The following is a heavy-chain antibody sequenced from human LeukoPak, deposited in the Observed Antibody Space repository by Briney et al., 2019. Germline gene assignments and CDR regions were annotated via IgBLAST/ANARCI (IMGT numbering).Heavy chain of an antibody. CDR3: ARPLRFGELILGYFDL. CDR2: IYHSGST. Sequence: TSETLSLTCTVSGYSISSGCYWGWIRQPPGKGLEWIGSIYHSGSTYYNPSLKSRVTISVDTSKNQFSLKLSSVTAADTAVYYCARPLRFGELILGYFDLWGRGTLVTVSS. D-gene: IGHD3-10*01. CDR1: GYSISSGCY. V-gene: IGHV4-38-2*02. J-gene: IGHJ2*01.